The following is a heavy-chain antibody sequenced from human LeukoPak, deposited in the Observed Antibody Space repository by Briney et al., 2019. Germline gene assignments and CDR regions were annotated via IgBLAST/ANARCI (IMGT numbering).Heavy chain of an antibody. D-gene: IGHD5-24*01. Sequence: SVKVSCKASGGTFSSFAISWVRQAPGQGLEWMGGIIPIFGTAYYAQKFQGRITMSRDTSTSTVYMELSSLRSEDTAFYYCATDHSMANTAWWFDPWGQGTLVTVSS. J-gene: IGHJ5*02. CDR1: GGTFSSFA. V-gene: IGHV1-69*05. CDR2: IIPIFGTA. CDR3: ATDHSMANTAWWFDP.